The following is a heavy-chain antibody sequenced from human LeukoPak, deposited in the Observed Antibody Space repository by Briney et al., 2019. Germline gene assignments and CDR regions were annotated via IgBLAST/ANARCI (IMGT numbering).Heavy chain of an antibody. CDR1: GGSISSSSYY. CDR2: IYYSGST. Sequence: SETLSLTCTVSGGSISSSSYYWGWIRQPPGKGLEWFGSIYYSGSTYYNPSLKSRVTISVDTSKNQFSLKLSSVTAADTAVYYCARGTWTPRFVVVISHAFDIWGQGTMVTVSS. CDR3: ARGTWTPRFVVVISHAFDI. J-gene: IGHJ3*02. D-gene: IGHD2-21*01. V-gene: IGHV4-39*07.